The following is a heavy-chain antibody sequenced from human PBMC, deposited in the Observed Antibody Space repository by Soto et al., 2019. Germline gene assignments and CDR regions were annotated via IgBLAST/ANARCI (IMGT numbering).Heavy chain of an antibody. CDR1: GGSISSYY. J-gene: IGHJ4*02. CDR2: IYYSGST. V-gene: IGHV4-59*08. Sequence: SETLSLTCTVSGGSISSYYWSWIRQPPGKGLEWIGYIYYSGSTNYNPSLKSRVTISVDTSKNQFSLKLSSVTAADTAVYYCASSLRIAAAGPFDYWGQGTLVTVS. CDR3: ASSLRIAAAGPFDY. D-gene: IGHD6-13*01.